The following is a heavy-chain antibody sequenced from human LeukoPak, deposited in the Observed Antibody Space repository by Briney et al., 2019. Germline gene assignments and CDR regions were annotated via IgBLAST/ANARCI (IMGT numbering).Heavy chain of an antibody. CDR2: IYHSGST. CDR1: GYSISSGYY. CDR3: ARSSYGYNYFDY. J-gene: IGHJ4*02. Sequence: KPSETLSLTCAVSGYSISSGYYWGWIRQPPGKGLEWIGSIYHSGSTYYNPSLKSRVTISVDTSKNQFPLKLSSVTAADTAVYYCARSSYGYNYFDYWGQGTLVTVSS. D-gene: IGHD5-18*01. V-gene: IGHV4-38-2*01.